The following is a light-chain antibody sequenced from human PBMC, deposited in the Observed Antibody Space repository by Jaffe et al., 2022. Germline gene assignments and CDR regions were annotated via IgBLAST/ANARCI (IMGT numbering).Light chain of an antibody. CDR1: SSDIGSYNL. Sequence: QSALTQPASVSGSPGQSIIISCTGTSSDIGSYNLVSWYQQHPGKAPKLMIYEVTKRPSGVSNRFSGSKFGNTASLTISGLQAEDEADYYCCSYAGSSTCVFGGGTKLTVL. V-gene: IGLV2-23*02. J-gene: IGLJ3*02. CDR2: EVT. CDR3: CSYAGSSTCV.